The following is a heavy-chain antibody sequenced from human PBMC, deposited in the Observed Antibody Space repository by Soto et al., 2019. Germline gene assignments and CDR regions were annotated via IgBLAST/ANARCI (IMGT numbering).Heavy chain of an antibody. CDR3: ARDLYDYVWGSYRYYYYYGMDV. V-gene: IGHV1-2*02. CDR1: GYTFTGYY. J-gene: IGHJ6*02. D-gene: IGHD3-16*02. CDR2: INPNSGGT. Sequence: ASVKVSCKASGYTFTGYYMHWVLQAPVQVLEWMGWINPNSGGTNYAQKFQGRVTMTRDTSISTAYMELSRLRSDDTAVYYCARDLYDYVWGSYRYYYYYGMDVWGQGTTVTVS.